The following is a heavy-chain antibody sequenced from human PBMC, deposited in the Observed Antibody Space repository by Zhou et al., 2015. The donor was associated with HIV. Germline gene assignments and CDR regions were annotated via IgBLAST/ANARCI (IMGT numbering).Heavy chain of an antibody. CDR3: ARPEGTSSSWYYQGMDV. V-gene: IGHV1-3*04. CDR2: INTGNGYT. Sequence: QVQLVQSGAEEKKPGASVKVSCKASGYTFTSYAMHWVRQAPGQRPEWMGWINTGNGYTKYSQMFQGRVTITRDTSASTTYMELNSLRSEDTAVYYCARPEGTSSSWYYQGMDVWGQGTTVTVSS. D-gene: IGHD6-6*01. CDR1: GYTFTSYA. J-gene: IGHJ6*02.